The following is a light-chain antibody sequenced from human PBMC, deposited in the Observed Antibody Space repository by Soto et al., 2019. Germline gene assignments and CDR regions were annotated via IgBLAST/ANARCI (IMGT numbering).Light chain of an antibody. V-gene: IGKV3-20*01. Sequence: ENVLTQSPGTLSLSPGGRATGSCRASQSVSSGFLAWYQQKPGQSLRLLIYGASSRATGIPDRFSGSGSGTDFTLTISRLEPEDFAVYYCQQYGSSPWTFGQGTKVDIK. J-gene: IGKJ1*01. CDR3: QQYGSSPWT. CDR2: GAS. CDR1: QSVSSGF.